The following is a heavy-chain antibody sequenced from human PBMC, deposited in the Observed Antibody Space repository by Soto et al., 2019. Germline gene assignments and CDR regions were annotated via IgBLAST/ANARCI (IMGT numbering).Heavy chain of an antibody. CDR3: ARGPTTPPGDYVIYYYYGIDV. CDR2: FIHIFGTA. Sequence: QVQLVQSGAEVKKPGSSVKVSFKASGGPFSSYAISWVRQAPGQGREWMGGFIHIFGTANYAQKFQGRVTISADESTSTAYMEQSSLRSEDTAVHYCARGPTTPPGDYVIYYYYGIDVWGQGTTVTVSS. CDR1: GGPFSSYA. D-gene: IGHD4-17*01. J-gene: IGHJ6*02. V-gene: IGHV1-69*01.